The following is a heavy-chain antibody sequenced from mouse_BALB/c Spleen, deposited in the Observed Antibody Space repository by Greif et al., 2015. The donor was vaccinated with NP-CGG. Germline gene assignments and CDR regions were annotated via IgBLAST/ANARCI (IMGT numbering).Heavy chain of an antibody. CDR2: IYPGSGNT. J-gene: IGHJ4*01. CDR3: ARRTGTEATDY. V-gene: IGHV1-84*02. Sequence: QVQLKQSGPELVKPGASVKISCKASGYTFTDYYINWVKQKPGQGLEWIGWIYPGSGNTKYNEKFKGKATLTVDTSSSTAYMQLSSLTSEDTAVYFCARRTGTEATDYWGQGTSVTVSS. CDR1: GYTFTDYY. D-gene: IGHD4-1*01.